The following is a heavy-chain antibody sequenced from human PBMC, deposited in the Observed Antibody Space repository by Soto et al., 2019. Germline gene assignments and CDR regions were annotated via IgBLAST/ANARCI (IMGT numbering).Heavy chain of an antibody. CDR2: ISSSSSTI. V-gene: IGHV3-48*01. CDR1: GFTFSSYS. CDR3: AREYCSSTSRLNWFDP. D-gene: IGHD2-2*01. Sequence: EVQLVESGGGLVQPGGSLRLSCAASGFTFSSYSMNWVRQAPGKGLEWVSYISSSSSTIYYADSVKGRFTISRDNAKNSLYLQMNSLRAEGTAVYYCAREYCSSTSRLNWFDPWGQGPLVTVSS. J-gene: IGHJ5*02.